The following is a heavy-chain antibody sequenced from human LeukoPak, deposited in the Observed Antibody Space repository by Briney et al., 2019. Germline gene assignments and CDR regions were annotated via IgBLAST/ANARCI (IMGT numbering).Heavy chain of an antibody. V-gene: IGHV4-39*01. CDR1: GGSISSDSYY. Sequence: PSETLSLTCTVSGGSISSDSYYWAWIRQPPGKGLGWIGTIYYSGSTNYNPSLKSRVTISVDTSKDQFSLKLNSVTAADTAVYYCAREAYYYDSSGSCFDYWGQGTLVTVSS. CDR2: IYYSGST. D-gene: IGHD3-22*01. J-gene: IGHJ4*02. CDR3: AREAYYYDSSGSCFDY.